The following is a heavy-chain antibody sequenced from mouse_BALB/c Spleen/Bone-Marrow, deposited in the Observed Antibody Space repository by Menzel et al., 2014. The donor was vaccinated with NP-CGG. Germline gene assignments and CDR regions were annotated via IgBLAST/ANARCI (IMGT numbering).Heavy chain of an antibody. CDR1: GYTFTSHI. D-gene: IGHD1-1*01. J-gene: IGHJ3*01. V-gene: IGHV1-12*01. CDR3: AREGYYGSSPFVY. CDR2: IYPGNDGT. Sequence: LQQSGAELVRSGAPVKMSCKASGYTFTSHIMHWVKQTPGQGLEWIGYIYPGNDGTNYNQKFKGKATLTADTSSSTAYMRISSLTSEDSAVYFCAREGYYGSSPFVYWGQGTLVTVSA.